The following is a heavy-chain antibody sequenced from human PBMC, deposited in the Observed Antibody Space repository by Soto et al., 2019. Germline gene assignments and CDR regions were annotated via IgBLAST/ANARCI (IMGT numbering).Heavy chain of an antibody. D-gene: IGHD3-16*02. CDR3: ARDLLSQRPTPQAGGHYYYYYGMDV. CDR1: GFTFSSYG. Sequence: PGGSLRLSCAASGFTFSSYGMHWVRQAPGKRLEWVAVIWYDGSNKYYADSVKGRFTISRDNSKNTLYLQMNSLRAEDTAVYYCARDLLSQRPTPQAGGHYYYYYGMDVWGQGTTVTVSS. J-gene: IGHJ6*02. V-gene: IGHV3-33*01. CDR2: IWYDGSNK.